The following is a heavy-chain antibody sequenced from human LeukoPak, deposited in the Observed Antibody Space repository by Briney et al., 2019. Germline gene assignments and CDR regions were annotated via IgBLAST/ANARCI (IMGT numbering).Heavy chain of an antibody. D-gene: IGHD2-2*02. V-gene: IGHV3-13*01. CDR3: AREAYCSSTSCYNYFDY. Sequence: GGSLRLSCAASGFTFSSYDMHWVRQATGKGLEWVSAIGTAGDTYYPGSVKGRFTISRENGKNSVYLQMNSLRAGDTAVYYCAREAYCSSTSCYNYFDYWGQGTLVTVSS. CDR1: GFTFSSYD. J-gene: IGHJ4*02. CDR2: IGTAGDT.